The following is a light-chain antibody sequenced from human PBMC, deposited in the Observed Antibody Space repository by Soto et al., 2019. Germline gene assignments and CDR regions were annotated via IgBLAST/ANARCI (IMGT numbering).Light chain of an antibody. J-gene: IGLJ1*01. CDR1: GSNIGAGYD. CDR3: QSYDSSLSGYV. CDR2: SNT. Sequence: QSVLTQPPSVSGAPGQRVTISCPGSGSNIGAGYDVHWYQQVPGTAPKLLIYSNTNRPSGVPDRFSGSKSGTSASLAITGLQAEDEADYYCQSYDSSLSGYVFGTGTKVTVL. V-gene: IGLV1-40*01.